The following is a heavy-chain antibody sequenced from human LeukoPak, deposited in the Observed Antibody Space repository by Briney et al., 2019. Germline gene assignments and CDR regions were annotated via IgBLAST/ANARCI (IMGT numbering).Heavy chain of an antibody. CDR2: INPSDSDT. Sequence: PGESLKISCKGSGYTFNTYWIGWVRQMPGKGLEWMGIINPSDSDTTYSPSFQGQVTISADRSISTAYLQWSSLKASDTAIYYCARLRTTRGPVTVTPSYPDSPNWFDPWGQGTLVTVSS. D-gene: IGHD4-17*01. CDR1: GYTFNTYW. V-gene: IGHV5-51*01. CDR3: ARLRTTRGPVTVTPSYPDSPNWFDP. J-gene: IGHJ5*02.